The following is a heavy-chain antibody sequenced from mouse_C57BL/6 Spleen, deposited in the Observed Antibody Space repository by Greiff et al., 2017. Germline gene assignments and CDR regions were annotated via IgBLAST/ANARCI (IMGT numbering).Heavy chain of an antibody. Sequence: QVQLQQPGTELVKPGASEKLSCKASGYTFTSYWMHWVKQRPGQGLEWIGNINPSNGGTNYNEKFKSKATLTVDKSSSTAYMQLSSLTSEDSAVYYCARGDGSSPAWFAYWGQGTLVTVSA. CDR2: INPSNGGT. V-gene: IGHV1-53*01. CDR3: ARGDGSSPAWFAY. CDR1: GYTFTSYW. D-gene: IGHD1-1*01. J-gene: IGHJ3*01.